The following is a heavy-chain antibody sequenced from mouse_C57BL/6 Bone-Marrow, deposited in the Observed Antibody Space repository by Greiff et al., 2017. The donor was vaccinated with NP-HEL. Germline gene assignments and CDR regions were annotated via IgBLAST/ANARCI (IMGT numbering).Heavy chain of an antibody. V-gene: IGHV1-69*01. J-gene: IGHJ3*01. CDR3: AREEEEPFAY. CDR2: IDPSDSYT. Sequence: QVQLQQSGAELVMPGASVKLSCKASGYTFTSYWMHWVKQRPGQGLEWIGEIDPSDSYTNYNQKFKGKSTLTVDKSSSTAYMQLSSLTSEDSAVYYGAREEEEPFAYWGQGTLVTVSA. CDR1: GYTFTSYW.